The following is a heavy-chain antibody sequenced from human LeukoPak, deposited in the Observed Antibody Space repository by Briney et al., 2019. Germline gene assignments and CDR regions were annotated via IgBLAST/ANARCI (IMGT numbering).Heavy chain of an antibody. Sequence: GGSLRLSCAASGFTFSSYWMSWVRQAPGKGLEWVANIMEDGSEKYYVDSVKGRFTISRDNAKNSLYLQMNSLRAEDTAVYYCARITDYYGMDAWGQGTTVTVSS. CDR1: GFTFSSYW. CDR2: IMEDGSEK. CDR3: ARITDYYGMDA. D-gene: IGHD3-10*01. V-gene: IGHV3-7*05. J-gene: IGHJ6*02.